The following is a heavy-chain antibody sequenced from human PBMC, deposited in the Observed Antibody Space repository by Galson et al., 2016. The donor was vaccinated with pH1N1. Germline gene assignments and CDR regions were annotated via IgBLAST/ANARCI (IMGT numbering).Heavy chain of an antibody. CDR2: ISSSGSTI. J-gene: IGHJ4*02. CDR1: GFTFSDYY. V-gene: IGHV3-11*01. CDR3: ATHRGSYYPHDY. D-gene: IGHD1-26*01. Sequence: SLRLSCAASGFTFSDYYMSWIRQAPGKGLEWVSYISSSGSTIYYADSVKGRFTISRDNAKNSLYLQMNSLRAEDTAVYYCATHRGSYYPHDYWGQGTLVTVSS.